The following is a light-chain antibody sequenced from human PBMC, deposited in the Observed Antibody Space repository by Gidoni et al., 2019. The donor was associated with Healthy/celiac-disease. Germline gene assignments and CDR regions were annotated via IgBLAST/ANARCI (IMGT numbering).Light chain of an antibody. CDR2: AAS. V-gene: IGKV1-39*01. J-gene: IGKJ2*01. CDR3: QQSYTTPYT. CDR1: QSISSY. Sequence: DVQMTQSPSSLSASVGDRVTITCRESQSISSYLHWYQQKPGKAPKLLIYAASSLQSGVPSRFSGSGAGTDFTLTISSLQPEDFASYFCQQSYTTPYTFGQGTKLEIK.